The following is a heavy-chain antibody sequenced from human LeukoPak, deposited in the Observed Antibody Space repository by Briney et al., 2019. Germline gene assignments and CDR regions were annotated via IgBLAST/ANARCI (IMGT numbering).Heavy chain of an antibody. J-gene: IGHJ4*02. Sequence: GRSLRLSCAASGFTFDDYAMHWVRQAPGKGLEWVSGISWNSGSIGYADSVKGRFTISRDNAKNSLYLRMNSLRAEDMALYYCAKDIGYCTNGVCLGFDYWGQGTPVTVSS. D-gene: IGHD2-8*01. V-gene: IGHV3-9*03. CDR1: GFTFDDYA. CDR2: ISWNSGSI. CDR3: AKDIGYCTNGVCLGFDY.